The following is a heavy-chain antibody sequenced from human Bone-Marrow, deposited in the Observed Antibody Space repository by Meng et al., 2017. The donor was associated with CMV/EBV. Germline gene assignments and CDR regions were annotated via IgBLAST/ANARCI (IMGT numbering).Heavy chain of an antibody. CDR1: EITFSNYG. D-gene: IGHD1-26*01. V-gene: IGHV3-48*04. J-gene: IGHJ6*02. Sequence: GGSLRLSCEASEITFSNYGMNWVRQAPGKGLEWVSYINRGSTTIYYADSVEGRFTVSRDNTKNSLFLQMNSLRAEDTAVYYCARDARRYSGTYYYYYGMDVCGQGTTVTVSS. CDR2: INRGSTTI. CDR3: ARDARRYSGTYYYYYGMDV.